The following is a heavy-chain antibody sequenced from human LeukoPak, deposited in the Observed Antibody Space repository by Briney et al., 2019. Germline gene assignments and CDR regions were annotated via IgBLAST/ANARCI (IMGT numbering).Heavy chain of an antibody. Sequence: GESLQISCQGSGYTFTNYWIGWVRPMPGKGLEWMGIIWPSDSDTRYSPSSQGQVTISADKSISTAYLQWSSLKASDTAIYFCARRISGYYIDYWGQGTLVSVSS. J-gene: IGHJ4*02. D-gene: IGHD1-26*01. V-gene: IGHV5-51*01. CDR2: IWPSDSDT. CDR3: ARRISGYYIDY. CDR1: GYTFTNYW.